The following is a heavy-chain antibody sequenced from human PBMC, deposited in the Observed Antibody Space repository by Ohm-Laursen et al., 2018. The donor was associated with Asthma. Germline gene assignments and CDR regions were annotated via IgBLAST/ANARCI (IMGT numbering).Heavy chain of an antibody. J-gene: IGHJ4*02. V-gene: IGHV4-31*03. D-gene: IGHD3-22*01. CDR3: ARGTFYYESTGYYFFDH. CDR2: VYYSGIT. CDR1: GGSISSGDYY. Sequence: TLSLTCTVSGGSISSGDYYWSWIRQHPGKGLEWIGYVYYSGITYSNPSLRSRVSISVDTSKNQFSLKLSPVTAADTAVYYCARGTFYYESTGYYFFDHWSQGALVTVSS.